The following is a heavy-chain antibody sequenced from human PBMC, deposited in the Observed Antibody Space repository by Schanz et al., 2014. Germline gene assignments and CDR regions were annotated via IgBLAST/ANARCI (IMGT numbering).Heavy chain of an antibody. CDR3: TRGGYSYALSAFDI. J-gene: IGHJ3*02. Sequence: QVLQVQSGSELKKPGASVKVSCKTSGYTFTEYTMYWLRQAPGQGLEWMGWITAYNGDTNYALKLQGRVTMTTDTSTGTAYMELRSLRSDDTALYYCTRGGYSYALSAFDIWGQGTMVTVSS. CDR2: ITAYNGDT. D-gene: IGHD5-18*01. V-gene: IGHV1-18*01. CDR1: GYTFTEYT.